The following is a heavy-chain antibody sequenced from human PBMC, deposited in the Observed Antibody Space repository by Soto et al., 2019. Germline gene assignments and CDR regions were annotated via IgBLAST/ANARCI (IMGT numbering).Heavy chain of an antibody. J-gene: IGHJ4*02. Sequence: GGSLRLSCAASGFTFSSYAMSWVRQAPGKGLEWVSAISGSGGSTYYADSVKGRFTISRDNSKNTLYLQMNSLRAEDTAVYYCAKDRASITVTTSFDYWGQGTLVTVSS. V-gene: IGHV3-23*01. CDR3: AKDRASITVTTSFDY. CDR2: ISGSGGST. D-gene: IGHD4-4*01. CDR1: GFTFSSYA.